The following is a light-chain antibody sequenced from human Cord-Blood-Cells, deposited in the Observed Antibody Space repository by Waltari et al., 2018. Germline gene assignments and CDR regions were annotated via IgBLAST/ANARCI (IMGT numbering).Light chain of an antibody. V-gene: IGLV2-23*01. Sequence: QSALTQPASVSGSPGQSITISCTGTSSDVGSYNLVSWYQQHPGKAPKLMFYEGSKRPSGVANRFSGSKSGNTASLTISGLQAEDEADYYCCSYAGSSTVFGGGTKLTVL. CDR2: EGS. CDR1: SSDVGSYNL. CDR3: CSYAGSSTV. J-gene: IGLJ2*01.